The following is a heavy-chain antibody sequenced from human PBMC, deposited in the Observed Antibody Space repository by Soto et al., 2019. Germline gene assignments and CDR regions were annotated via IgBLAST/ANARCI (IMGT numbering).Heavy chain of an antibody. Sequence: QVQLQESGPGLVKPSETLSLTCTVSGGSISSYYWSWIRQPPGKGLEWIGYIYYSGSTNYTPSLKSRVTISVDTSKNQFSLKLSSVTAADTAVYYCARGLGEEWFDPWGQGTLVTVSS. CDR1: GGSISSYY. J-gene: IGHJ5*02. CDR2: IYYSGST. D-gene: IGHD3-16*01. CDR3: ARGLGEEWFDP. V-gene: IGHV4-59*01.